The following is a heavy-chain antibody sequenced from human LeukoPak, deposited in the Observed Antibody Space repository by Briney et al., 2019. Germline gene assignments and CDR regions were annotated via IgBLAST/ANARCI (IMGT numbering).Heavy chain of an antibody. CDR1: GFTFDDHA. D-gene: IGHD5-24*01. Sequence: GGSLRLSCAASGFTFDDHAMHWVRQAPGKGLEWVSGLSWNSGSIDYADSVKGRFTISRDNAKNSLYLQMNSLRAEDTALYYCAKGPGMATVKRYLDYWGQGTLVTVSS. CDR3: AKGPGMATVKRYLDY. CDR2: LSWNSGSI. V-gene: IGHV3-9*01. J-gene: IGHJ4*02.